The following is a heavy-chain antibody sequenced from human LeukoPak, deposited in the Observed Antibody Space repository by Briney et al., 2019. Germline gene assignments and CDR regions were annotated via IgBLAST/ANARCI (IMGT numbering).Heavy chain of an antibody. V-gene: IGHV7-4-1*02. CDR3: ASGRYYDYVWGSYRPDAFDI. CDR1: GYTFTSYA. D-gene: IGHD3-16*02. J-gene: IGHJ3*02. CDR2: INTNTENP. Sequence: ASVKVSCKASGYTFTSYAMNWVRQAPGQGLEWMGWINTNTENPTYAQGFTGRFVFSLDTSVSTAYLQISSLKAEDTAVYYCASGRYYDYVWGSYRPDAFDIWGQGTMVTVSS.